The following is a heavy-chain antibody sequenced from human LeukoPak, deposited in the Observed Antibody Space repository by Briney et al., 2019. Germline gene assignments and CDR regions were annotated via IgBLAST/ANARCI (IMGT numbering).Heavy chain of an antibody. Sequence: GASVKVSCKASGGTFSSYAISWARQAPGQGLEWMGGIIPIFGTANYAQKFQGRVTITADESTSTAYMELSSLRSEDTAVYYCARDTDFWSGYYFDYWGQGTLVTVSS. D-gene: IGHD3-3*01. CDR2: IIPIFGTA. V-gene: IGHV1-69*13. J-gene: IGHJ4*02. CDR1: GGTFSSYA. CDR3: ARDTDFWSGYYFDY.